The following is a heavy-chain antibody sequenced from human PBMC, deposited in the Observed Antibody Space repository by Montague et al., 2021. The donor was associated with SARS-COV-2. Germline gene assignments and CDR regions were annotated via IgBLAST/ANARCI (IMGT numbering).Heavy chain of an antibody. CDR1: GGSISSYY. CDR2: IYYSGST. J-gene: IGHJ6*02. CDR3: ASDYYCSGSLGYFCGMDV. V-gene: IGHV4-59*01. Sequence: SETLSLTCTVSGGSISSYYWSWIRQPPAKGLEWIGYIYYSGSTNYNPSPKSRVTISVDTSKNQFSLKLSSVTAADTAVYYCASDYYCSGSLGYFCGMDVWGQGTTVTVSS. D-gene: IGHD3-10*01.